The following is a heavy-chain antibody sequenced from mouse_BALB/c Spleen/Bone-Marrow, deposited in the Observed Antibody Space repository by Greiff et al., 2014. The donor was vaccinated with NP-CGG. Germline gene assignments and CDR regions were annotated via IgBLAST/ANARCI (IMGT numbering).Heavy chain of an antibody. CDR3: AREGGYYDAMDY. V-gene: IGHV1S29*02. D-gene: IGHD2-2*01. Sequence: VPLQQSGPELVKPGASVKISCKASGYTFTDYNMQWVKQSHGKSLEWIGYIYPYNGGTGXXQKFRSKATLTVDSSSSTAYMELRSLTSEDSAVDYCAREGGYYDAMDYWGQGTSVTVSP. CDR2: IYPYNGGT. CDR1: GYTFTDYN. J-gene: IGHJ4*01.